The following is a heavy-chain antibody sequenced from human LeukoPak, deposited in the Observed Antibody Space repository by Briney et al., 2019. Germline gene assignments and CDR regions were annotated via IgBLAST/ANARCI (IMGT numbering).Heavy chain of an antibody. CDR2: ISSNGGST. Sequence: GGSLRLSCAASGFTFSSYAMHWVRQAPGKGLEYVSAISSNGGSTYYANSVKGRFTISRDNSKNTLYLQMNSLRPEDAAVYYCAKAPVTTCRGAYCYPFDYWGQGTLVTVSS. D-gene: IGHD2-21*01. J-gene: IGHJ4*02. V-gene: IGHV3-64*01. CDR3: AKAPVTTCRGAYCYPFDY. CDR1: GFTFSSYA.